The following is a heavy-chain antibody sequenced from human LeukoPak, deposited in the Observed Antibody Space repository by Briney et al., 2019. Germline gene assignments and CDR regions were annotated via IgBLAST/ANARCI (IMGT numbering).Heavy chain of an antibody. D-gene: IGHD6-19*01. CDR2: IYYSGST. J-gene: IGHJ3*02. Sequence: SETLSLTCTVSGGSISSYYWSWIRQPPGKGLEWIGSIYYSGSTYYNPSLKSRVTISVDTSKNQFSLKLSSVTAADTAVYYCVIASSGWDDAFDIWGQGTMVTVSS. V-gene: IGHV4-59*05. CDR3: VIASSGWDDAFDI. CDR1: GGSISSYY.